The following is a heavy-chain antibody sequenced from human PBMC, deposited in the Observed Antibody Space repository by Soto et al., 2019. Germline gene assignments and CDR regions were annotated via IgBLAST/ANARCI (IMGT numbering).Heavy chain of an antibody. Sequence: EVQLVESGGGLVQPGGALRLSCAASGFTFSRYAMHWVRQAPGKGLEYVSAISSNEGSTYYANSVKGRFTISRDNSKNTLYLQMGSLRTGDMAVYYCARGGLYIAVAGRTFDYWGQGTLVTVSS. CDR1: GFTFSRYA. CDR3: ARGGLYIAVAGRTFDY. V-gene: IGHV3-64*01. J-gene: IGHJ4*02. D-gene: IGHD6-19*01. CDR2: ISSNEGST.